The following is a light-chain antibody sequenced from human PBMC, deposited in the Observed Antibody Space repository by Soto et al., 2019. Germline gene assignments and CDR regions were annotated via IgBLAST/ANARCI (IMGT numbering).Light chain of an antibody. V-gene: IGLV1-36*01. CDR2: YDD. Sequence: QLVLTQPPSVSEAPRQRVTISCSGSSSNIVDNAVSWYQQLPGKPPKLLIYYDDLLPSGVSDRFSGSKSGSSAFMAISGLQSEDEADYYCAAWDDSLNGVVFGGGTKLTVL. CDR1: SSNIVDNA. J-gene: IGLJ2*01. CDR3: AAWDDSLNGVV.